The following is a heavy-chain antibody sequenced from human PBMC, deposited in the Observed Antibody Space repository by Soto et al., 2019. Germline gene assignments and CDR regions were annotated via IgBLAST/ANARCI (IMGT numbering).Heavy chain of an antibody. Sequence: QVPLQESGPGLVKPSQTLSLTCNVSGGSISGGRYYWTWIRQHPGKGPEWSGNLYDHGITYYNPSLKSRVIISEDTSKNQFSLRLSSVTAADTAVYYCTRDRGVGRDVWGQGTTVTVSS. CDR2: LYDHGIT. V-gene: IGHV4-31*03. CDR3: TRDRGVGRDV. J-gene: IGHJ6*02. CDR1: GGSISGGRYY. D-gene: IGHD2-8*01.